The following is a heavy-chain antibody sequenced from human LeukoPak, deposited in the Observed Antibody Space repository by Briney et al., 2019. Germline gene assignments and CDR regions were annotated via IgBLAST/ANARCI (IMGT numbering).Heavy chain of an antibody. CDR3: ARGSSGSGGSYSFALDY. J-gene: IGHJ4*02. CDR2: ISHDGSNK. V-gene: IGHV3-30*04. CDR1: GFTFSSYA. D-gene: IGHD1-26*01. Sequence: PGGSLRLSCAASGFTFSSYAMHWVRQAPGKGLEWVAVISHDGSNKYYADSVKGRFTISRDNSKNTLYLQMNSLRAEDTAVYYCARGSSGSGGSYSFALDYWSQGTLVTVSS.